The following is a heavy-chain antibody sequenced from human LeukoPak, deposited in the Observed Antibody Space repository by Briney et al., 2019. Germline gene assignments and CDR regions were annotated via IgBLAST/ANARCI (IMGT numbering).Heavy chain of an antibody. D-gene: IGHD2/OR15-2a*01. CDR2: ISGSGGST. CDR3: AKDMVGVLQPTKIFDY. V-gene: IGHV3-23*01. CDR1: GFTFSIYT. Sequence: PGGSLRLSCAASGFTFSIYTMSWARQAPGKGLEWVSAISGSGGSTYYADSVKGRFTISRDNSKNTLYLQMNSLRAEDTAVYYCAKDMVGVLQPTKIFDYWGQGTLVTVSS. J-gene: IGHJ4*02.